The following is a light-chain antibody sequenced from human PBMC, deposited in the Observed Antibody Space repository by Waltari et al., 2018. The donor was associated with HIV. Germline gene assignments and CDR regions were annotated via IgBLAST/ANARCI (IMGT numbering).Light chain of an antibody. V-gene: IGKV1-39*01. J-gene: IGKJ4*01. CDR3: QQSYSLPLT. CDR2: AAS. CDR1: QSISTY. Sequence: DIQMPQSPSSLSASVGDRVTITCRASQSISTYLNRFQQTPGKAPKLLIYAASSLQSGVPSRFSGSGSGTDFTLTISNLQPEDFATYSCQQSYSLPLTFGGGTKVEI.